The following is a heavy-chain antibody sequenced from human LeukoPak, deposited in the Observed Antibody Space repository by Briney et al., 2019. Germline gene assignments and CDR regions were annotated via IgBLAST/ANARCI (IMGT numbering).Heavy chain of an antibody. Sequence: SETLSLTCTVSGGSITYFYWNWMRQSPEKGLEWIGYISNTGSTNYNPSLKSRVAISVDTSKSQFSLNLSSVTAADTALYYCTRGFRSSFSDQWGQGTLVTVSS. V-gene: IGHV4-59*01. J-gene: IGHJ4*02. D-gene: IGHD1-26*01. CDR2: ISNTGST. CDR1: GGSITYFY. CDR3: TRGFRSSFSDQ.